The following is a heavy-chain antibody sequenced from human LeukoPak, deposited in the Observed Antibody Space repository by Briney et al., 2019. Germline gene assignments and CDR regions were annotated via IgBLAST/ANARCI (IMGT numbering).Heavy chain of an antibody. Sequence: GGSLRLSCAASGFTFSSYGMHWVRQAPGKGLEWVAVISYDGSNKYYADSVKGRFTISRDNSKNTLYPQMNSLRAEDTAVYYCAKVTTSIAVRLFTGNWFDPWGQGTLVTVSS. CDR1: GFTFSSYG. CDR2: ISYDGSNK. CDR3: AKVTTSIAVRLFTGNWFDP. J-gene: IGHJ5*02. D-gene: IGHD6-6*01. V-gene: IGHV3-30*18.